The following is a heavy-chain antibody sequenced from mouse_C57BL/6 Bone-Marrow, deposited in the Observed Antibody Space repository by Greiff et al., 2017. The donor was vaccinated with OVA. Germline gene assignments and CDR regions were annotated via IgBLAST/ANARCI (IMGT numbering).Heavy chain of an antibody. J-gene: IGHJ3*01. V-gene: IGHV1-81*01. CDR1: GYTFTSYG. Sequence: VQRVESGAELARPGASVKLSCKASGYTFTSYGISWVKQRTGQGLEWIGEIYPRSGNTYYNEKFKGKATLTADKSSSTAYMELRSLTSEDSAVYFCARGGYDVAWFAYWGQGTLVTVSA. CDR2: IYPRSGNT. CDR3: ARGGYDVAWFAY. D-gene: IGHD2-2*01.